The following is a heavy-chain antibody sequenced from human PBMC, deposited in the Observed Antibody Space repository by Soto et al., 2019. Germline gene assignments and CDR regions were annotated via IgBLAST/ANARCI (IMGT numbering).Heavy chain of an antibody. CDR3: TTLPLDY. CDR2: IRSKTDGGTA. V-gene: IGHV3-15*01. Sequence: GGSLRLSCAASGFNFTNAWMTWVRQSPGKGLEWVGRIRSKTDGGTADFAAPVKGRFSISRDDSKKTLFFQMNSLKTEDTAVYYCTTLPLDYWGQGILVTVSS. CDR1: GFNFTNAW. J-gene: IGHJ4*02.